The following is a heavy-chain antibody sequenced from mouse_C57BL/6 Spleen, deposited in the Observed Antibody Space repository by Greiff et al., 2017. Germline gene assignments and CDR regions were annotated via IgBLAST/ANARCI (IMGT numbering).Heavy chain of an antibody. CDR2: IDPETGGT. V-gene: IGHV1-15*01. Sequence: QVQLQQSGAELVRPGASVTLSCKASGYTFTDYEMHWVKQTPVHGLEWIGAIDPETGGTAYNQKFKGKDILTADKSSSTAYMELRSLTSEDSAVYYCTRRGWLLRAYWGQGTTLTVSS. D-gene: IGHD2-3*01. CDR1: GYTFTDYE. J-gene: IGHJ2*01. CDR3: TRRGWLLRAY.